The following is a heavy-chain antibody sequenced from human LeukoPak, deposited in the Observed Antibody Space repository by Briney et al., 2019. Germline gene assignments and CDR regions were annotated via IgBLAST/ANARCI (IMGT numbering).Heavy chain of an antibody. CDR2: INPNSGGT. D-gene: IGHD3-22*01. CDR1: GYTFTGYY. J-gene: IGHJ3*02. CDR3: ARVNYYDSSGYYSPHDAFDI. V-gene: IGHV1-2*02. Sequence: SVKVSCKASGYTFTGYYMHWVRQAPGQGLEWMGWINPNSGGTNYAQKFQGRVTMTRDTSISTAYMELSRLRSDDTAVYYCARVNYYDSSGYYSPHDAFDIWGQGTMVTVSS.